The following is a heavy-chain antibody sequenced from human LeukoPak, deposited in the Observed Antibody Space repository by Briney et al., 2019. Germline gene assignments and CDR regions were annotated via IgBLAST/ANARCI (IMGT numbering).Heavy chain of an antibody. Sequence: GGSLRLSCAASGFTFSSNYMSWARQAPGKGLEWVSVIYSGGSTYYADTVKGRFTISRDNSKNTLYLQMNSLRAEDTAVYYCASATVTPTSYYYYMDVWGKGTTVTVSS. V-gene: IGHV3-53*01. CDR3: ASATVTPTSYYYYMDV. J-gene: IGHJ6*03. CDR1: GFTFSSNY. D-gene: IGHD4-17*01. CDR2: IYSGGST.